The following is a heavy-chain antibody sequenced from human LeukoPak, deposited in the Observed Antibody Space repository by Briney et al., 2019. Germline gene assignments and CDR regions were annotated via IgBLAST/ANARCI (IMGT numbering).Heavy chain of an antibody. CDR3: AKARYSLTSSSVFDY. CDR2: ISWNSGSI. Sequence: GGSLRLSCVASGLTLDDYAMHWVRQAPGKGLEWVSGISWNSGSIGYADSVKGRFTISRDNAKNSLYLQMNSLRTEDMAFYYCAKARYSLTSSSVFDYWGQGTLVTVSS. D-gene: IGHD2-2*01. V-gene: IGHV3-9*03. J-gene: IGHJ4*02. CDR1: GLTLDDYA.